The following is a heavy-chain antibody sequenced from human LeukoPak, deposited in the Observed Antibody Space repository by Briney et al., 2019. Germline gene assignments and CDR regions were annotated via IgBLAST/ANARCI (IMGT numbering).Heavy chain of an antibody. CDR3: ANLTPPAPDGLDI. D-gene: IGHD1-14*01. CDR1: GFTFSDYS. Sequence: GGSLTLSCAASGFTFSDYSMNWVRQAPGKGLEWVSYISSSGSTIYYADSVKGRFTISRDNAKNSLWLQMDSLRVEDTAVYYCANLTPPAPDGLDIWGQGTLITVSS. V-gene: IGHV3-48*01. CDR2: ISSSGSTI. J-gene: IGHJ3*02.